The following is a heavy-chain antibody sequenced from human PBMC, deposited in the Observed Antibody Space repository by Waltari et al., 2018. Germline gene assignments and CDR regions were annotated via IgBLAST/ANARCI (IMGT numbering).Heavy chain of an antibody. V-gene: IGHV4-34*01. CDR1: GGSFSGSY. J-gene: IGHJ2*01. Sequence: VQLQQWGAGLLKPSETLSLTCAVYGGSFSGSYWSWIRQHPGKGLEWTGEINHSVSTNHNPSLKSRVTITGDTTKTQFSLKLSSVTDADTAGYYCARGRPGIAAAGIRYFDLWGRGTLVTVSS. D-gene: IGHD6-13*01. CDR3: ARGRPGIAAAGIRYFDL. CDR2: INHSVST.